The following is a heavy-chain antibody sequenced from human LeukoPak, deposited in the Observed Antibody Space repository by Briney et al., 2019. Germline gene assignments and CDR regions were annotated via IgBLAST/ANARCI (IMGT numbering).Heavy chain of an antibody. Sequence: SLRLSCEASGFTFSSYGMHWVRQAPGKGLEWVAVIWSDENKKYYADFVKGRFTISRDNFKSTLFLQVNSLRVEDTAVYYCAREGLTTSPNNALDIWGQGTTVTVLS. D-gene: IGHD1/OR15-1a*01. CDR1: GFTFSSYG. J-gene: IGHJ3*02. CDR3: AREGLTTSPNNALDI. CDR2: IWSDENKK. V-gene: IGHV3-33*01.